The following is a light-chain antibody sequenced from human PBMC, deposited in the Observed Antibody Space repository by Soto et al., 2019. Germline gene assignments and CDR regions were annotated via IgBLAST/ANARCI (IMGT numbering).Light chain of an antibody. Sequence: IHMTTSPFSLSASVGDRVTITCRASHIISSFVNWYQKKAGKARHLLIYAASSVRYGVPSRIRGSESGTEFTLTISSLQPEDFVTYCCQHGYCTPLTFGGGTIVEI. V-gene: IGKV1-39*01. CDR2: AAS. J-gene: IGKJ4*01. CDR1: HIISSF. CDR3: QHGYCTPLT.